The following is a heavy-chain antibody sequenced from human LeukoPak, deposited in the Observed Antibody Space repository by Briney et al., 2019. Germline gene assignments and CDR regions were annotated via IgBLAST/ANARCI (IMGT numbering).Heavy chain of an antibody. J-gene: IGHJ4*02. CDR1: GYTFSSYS. CDR3: ASVSPPGVDY. CDR2: ISAYNGNT. D-gene: IGHD5/OR15-5a*01. V-gene: IGHV1-18*01. Sequence: ASVKVSCKASGYTFSSYSISWVRQAPGQGLEWMGWISAYNGNTNYAPKLQGRVTMTTDTSTSTAYMELRSLRSDDTAVYYCASVSPPGVDYWGQGTLVTVFS.